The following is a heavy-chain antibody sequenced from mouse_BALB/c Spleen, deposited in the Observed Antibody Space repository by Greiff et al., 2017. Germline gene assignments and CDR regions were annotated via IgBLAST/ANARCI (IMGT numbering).Heavy chain of an antibody. Sequence: QVQLKQSGAELARPGASVKLSCKASGYTFTSYWMQWVKQRPGQGLEWIGAIYPGDGDTRYTQKFKGKATLTADKSSSTAYMQLSSLASEDSAVYYCAREDSFFAYWGQGTLVTVSA. CDR3: AREDSFFAY. V-gene: IGHV1-87*01. J-gene: IGHJ3*01. CDR1: GYTFTSYW. CDR2: IYPGDGDT.